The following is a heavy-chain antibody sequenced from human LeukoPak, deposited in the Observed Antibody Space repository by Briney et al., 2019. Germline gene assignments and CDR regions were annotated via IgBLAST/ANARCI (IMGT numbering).Heavy chain of an antibody. D-gene: IGHD6-19*01. CDR2: IGDYNGKT. J-gene: IGHJ3*02. V-gene: IGHV1-18*01. CDR1: VYTFTRYG. CDR3: ARDRVGEQWLVIAFDI. Sequence: GASVKVSRKASVYTFTRYGISWVRQAPGQELEGMGWIGDYNGKTNYAQKLQGRVTMTTDTPTSTAYMELRSLRSDDTAVYYCARDRVGEQWLVIAFDIWGQGTMVTVSS.